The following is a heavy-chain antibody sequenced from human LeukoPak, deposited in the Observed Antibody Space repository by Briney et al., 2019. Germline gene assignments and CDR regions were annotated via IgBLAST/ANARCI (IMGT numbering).Heavy chain of an antibody. CDR1: GGTFSSYA. D-gene: IGHD1-1*01. J-gene: IGHJ4*02. CDR3: ARGSDHWNDEYGSGLFDY. V-gene: IGHV1-69*06. Sequence: ASVKVSCKASGGTFSSYAISWVRQAPGQGLEWMGGIIPIFGTANYAQKFQGRVTITADKSTSTAYMELSSLRSEDTAVYYCARGSDHWNDEYGSGLFDYWGQGTLVTVYS. CDR2: IIPIFGTA.